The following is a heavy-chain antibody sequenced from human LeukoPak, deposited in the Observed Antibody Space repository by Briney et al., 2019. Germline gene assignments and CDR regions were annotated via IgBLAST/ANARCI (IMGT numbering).Heavy chain of an antibody. J-gene: IGHJ6*03. CDR3: AKWIAAAGANYYYYMDV. CDR1: GLTFISYG. V-gene: IGHV3-30*02. CDR2: LRYDGSNK. Sequence: GGPLSPSGAAPGLTFISYGMHWFGKAPGKGLKGVAFLRYDGSNKYYADSVKGRFTISRDNSKNTLYLQMSSLRAEDTAVYYCAKWIAAAGANYYYYMDVWGKGTTVTVSS. D-gene: IGHD6-13*01.